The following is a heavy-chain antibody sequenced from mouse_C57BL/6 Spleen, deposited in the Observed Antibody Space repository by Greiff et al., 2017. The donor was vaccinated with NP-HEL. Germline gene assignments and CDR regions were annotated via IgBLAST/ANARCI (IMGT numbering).Heavy chain of an antibody. V-gene: IGHV1-82*01. CDR3: AREKPIGNFDY. D-gene: IGHD3-1*01. Sequence: QVQLQQSGPELVKPGASVKISCKASGYAFSSSWMNWVKQRPGKGLEWIGRIYPGDGDTNYNGKFKGKATLTADKSSSTAYMQLSSLTSEDSAVYFCAREKPIGNFDYWGQGTTLTVSS. CDR1: GYAFSSSW. J-gene: IGHJ2*01. CDR2: IYPGDGDT.